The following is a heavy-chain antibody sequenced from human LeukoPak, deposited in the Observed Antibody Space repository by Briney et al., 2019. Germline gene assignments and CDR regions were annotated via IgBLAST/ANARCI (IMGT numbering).Heavy chain of an antibody. Sequence: GGSLRLSCAASGFSFTSYNFHWVRQAPGKGLQWLGFISYDGNIKYEDSVKGRFTISRDNSKNTLYLQMNSLRAEDTAVYYCARDPNILMGANFHSWGQGTLVTVSS. CDR2: ISYDGNIK. CDR3: ARDPNILMGANFHS. CDR1: GFSFTSYN. J-gene: IGHJ4*02. V-gene: IGHV3-30*03. D-gene: IGHD1-26*01.